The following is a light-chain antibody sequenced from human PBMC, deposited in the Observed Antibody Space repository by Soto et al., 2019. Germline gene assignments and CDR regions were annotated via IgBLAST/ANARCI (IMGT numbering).Light chain of an antibody. CDR2: AAS. CDR3: LQHITSPPT. V-gene: IGKV1-17*01. Sequence: DLQMTQSPSSLSASIGDRVTITCRASQGIRNDLGWYQQKPGKAPKRLIYAASSLQSGVPSRFSGSGSGPEFTSTISSRQLEDLATYSCLQHITSPPTLGKGTKWEIK. CDR1: QGIRND. J-gene: IGKJ1*01.